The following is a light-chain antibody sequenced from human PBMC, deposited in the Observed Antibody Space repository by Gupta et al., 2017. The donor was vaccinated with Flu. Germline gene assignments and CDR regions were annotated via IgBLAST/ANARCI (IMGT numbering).Light chain of an antibody. J-gene: IGKJ5*01. V-gene: IGKV2-28*01. CDR2: LGS. CDR3: MQALQGLT. CDR1: QSLLQSNGYNS. Sequence: EIVMTQSPLSLPVTPGEPASISCRSSQSLLQSNGYNSLDWYLQKPGQSPQLLIYLGSNRASGVPDRFSGSGSGTDFTLKISRVEAEDVGVYYCMQALQGLTFGQGTRLEIK.